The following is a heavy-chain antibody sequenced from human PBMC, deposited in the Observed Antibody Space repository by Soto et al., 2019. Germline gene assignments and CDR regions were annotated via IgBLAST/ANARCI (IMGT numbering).Heavy chain of an antibody. D-gene: IGHD4-17*01. J-gene: IGHJ4*02. V-gene: IGHV1-69*12. CDR2: IIPIFGTA. CDR1: GGTFSSYA. Sequence: QVQLVQSGAEVKKPGSSVKVSCKASGGTFSSYAISWVRQAPGQGLEWMGGIIPIFGTANYAQKFQGRVTITADESPSTAYMELSSLRSEDTAVYYCARTDTGYGDYAYYFDYWGQGTLVTVSS. CDR3: ARTDTGYGDYAYYFDY.